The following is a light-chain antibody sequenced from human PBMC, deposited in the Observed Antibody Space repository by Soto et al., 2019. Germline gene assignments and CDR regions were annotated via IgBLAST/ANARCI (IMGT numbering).Light chain of an antibody. Sequence: EIVLTQSPCTLSWSPGERATLSWRASQSVSSSHLAWYQHKHGQAPRLLIYAASSRATGSPDRFSGGVYGTDFNLTISRLETEDFAVYYCQQYGYSPITLGQGTRLEIK. CDR1: QSVSSSH. J-gene: IGKJ5*01. CDR3: QQYGYSPIT. V-gene: IGKV3-20*01. CDR2: AAS.